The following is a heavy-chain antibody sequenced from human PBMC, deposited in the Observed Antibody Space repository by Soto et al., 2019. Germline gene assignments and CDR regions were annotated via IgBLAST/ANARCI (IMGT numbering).Heavy chain of an antibody. D-gene: IGHD6-13*01. V-gene: IGHV4-39*01. CDR2: IYYSGNT. J-gene: IGHJ4*02. Sequence: PSETLSLTCTVSGGSLGSSGYYWGWIRQSPGKGLEWIGNIYYSGNTFYNPSLKSRVTISVDTSKNHIYLHLSAVTAADTAIFYCASIAAPGTTHFDFWGQGTLVTVSS. CDR1: GGSLGSSGYY. CDR3: ASIAAPGTTHFDF.